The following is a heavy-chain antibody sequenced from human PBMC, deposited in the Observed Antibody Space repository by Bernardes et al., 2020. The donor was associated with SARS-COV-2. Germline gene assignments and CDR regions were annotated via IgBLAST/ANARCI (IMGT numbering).Heavy chain of an antibody. V-gene: IGHV3-48*03. Sequence: GGSLRLSCAASGFNFDYYEMNWVRQAPGKGLEWVAYISGSASTVNYADSVKGRFTISRDNVKNSLDLQMNGLRADDTALYYCARGGRTRYDLWGQGTLVTVSS. J-gene: IGHJ5*02. CDR3: ARGGRTRYDL. D-gene: IGHD3-16*01. CDR1: GFNFDYYE. CDR2: ISGSASTV.